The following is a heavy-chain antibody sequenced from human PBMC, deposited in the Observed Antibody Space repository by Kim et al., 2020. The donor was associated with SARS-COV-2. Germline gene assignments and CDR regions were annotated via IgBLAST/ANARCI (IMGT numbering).Heavy chain of an antibody. V-gene: IGHV3-53*01. CDR3: AREPASGASCRGDCYFDY. D-gene: IGHD2-21*02. J-gene: IGHJ4*02. CDR2: IYSEGTT. CDR1: GFTVSSNF. Sequence: GGSLRLSCAASGFTVSSNFMSWVRQAPGKGLEWVSVIYSEGTTKYADSVKGRFTISRDNSKNTLFLQMSSLRAEDTAVYYCAREPASGASCRGDCYFDYWGQGTLVTVSS.